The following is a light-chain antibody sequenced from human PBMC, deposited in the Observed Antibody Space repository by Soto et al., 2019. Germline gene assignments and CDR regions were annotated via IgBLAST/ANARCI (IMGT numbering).Light chain of an antibody. V-gene: IGKV1-5*03. CDR2: KAS. CDR3: QQYNSYSRIT. CDR1: HNLNNW. J-gene: IGKJ5*01. Sequence: DVQLPQSPSRLSAVVGDRVTITCRASHNLNNWLAWYQQAPGTAPKLLIYKASVLASGVSSRFSGSGSGTEFTLTISSLQPEDFATYYCQQYNSYSRITFGQRARLEN.